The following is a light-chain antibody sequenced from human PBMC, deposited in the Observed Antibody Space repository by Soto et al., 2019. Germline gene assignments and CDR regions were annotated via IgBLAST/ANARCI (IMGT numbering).Light chain of an antibody. V-gene: IGLV2-8*01. CDR2: EVN. Sequence: QSVLTQPPSASGSPGQSVTISCTGTSSDVGGYKYVSWYQQKSGKAPKLIIYEVNERPSGVPDRFSGSKSDNTASLTVSGLQAADDADYYCSASAGINNVLFAGGTKRTFL. CDR3: SASAGINNVL. CDR1: SSDVGGYKY. J-gene: IGLJ2*01.